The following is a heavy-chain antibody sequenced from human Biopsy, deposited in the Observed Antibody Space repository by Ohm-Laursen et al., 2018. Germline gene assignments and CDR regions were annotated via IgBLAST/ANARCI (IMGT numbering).Heavy chain of an antibody. Sequence: SVKVSCKASGYTFAGYYLHWVRQAPGHGLEWMGWINPNSGNANYAQSFQGRLTVTRDASISTAYMELTSLTFDDTAIYYCARVPAYPSIDGYYGLDLWGQGTTVIVSS. CDR2: INPNSGNA. CDR1: GYTFAGYY. CDR3: ARVPAYPSIDGYYGLDL. J-gene: IGHJ6*02. V-gene: IGHV1-2*02. D-gene: IGHD3-9*01.